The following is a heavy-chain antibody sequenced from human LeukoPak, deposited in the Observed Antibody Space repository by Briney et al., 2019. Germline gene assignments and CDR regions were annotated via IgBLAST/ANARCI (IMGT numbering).Heavy chain of an antibody. Sequence: VASVKVSCKTSGYIFTTYAIHWVRQAPGRGLEWMGLINADDGNTRYSQRFQGRVTITRDTSANTAYMELSSLRFEDTAVYYCARGIVVKPSANWFDPWGQGTLVTVSS. CDR3: ARGIVVKPSANWFDP. V-gene: IGHV1-3*01. D-gene: IGHD2-2*01. CDR2: INADDGNT. CDR1: GYIFTTYA. J-gene: IGHJ5*02.